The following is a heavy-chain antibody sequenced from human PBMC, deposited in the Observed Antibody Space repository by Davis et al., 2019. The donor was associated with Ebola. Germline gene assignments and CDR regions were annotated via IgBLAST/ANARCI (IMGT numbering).Heavy chain of an antibody. CDR1: GYSFSNYW. CDR2: IYPGDSDT. V-gene: IGHV5-51*01. CDR3: ARLWNGYDFWSGYSFWFDP. D-gene: IGHD3-3*01. Sequence: KVSCKGSGYSFSNYWVGWVRQMHGKGLEWMGIIYPGDSDTRYSPSFQGQVTISADKSISTAYLQWSSLKASDTAMYYCARLWNGYDFWSGYSFWFDPWGQGTLVTVSS. J-gene: IGHJ5*02.